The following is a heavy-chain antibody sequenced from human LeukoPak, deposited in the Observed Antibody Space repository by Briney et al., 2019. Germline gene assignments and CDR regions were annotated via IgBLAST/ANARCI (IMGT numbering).Heavy chain of an antibody. CDR1: GFTFSSYA. CDR3: AKVLGYCSSTSCQGLFDY. CDR2: ISGSGGST. Sequence: GGSLRLSCAASGFTFSSYAMSWVRQAPGKGLEWVSAISGSGGSTYYADSVKGRFTISRDNSNNTLYLQMNSLRAEDTAVYYCAKVLGYCSSTSCQGLFDYWGQGTLVTVSS. J-gene: IGHJ4*02. V-gene: IGHV3-23*01. D-gene: IGHD2-2*01.